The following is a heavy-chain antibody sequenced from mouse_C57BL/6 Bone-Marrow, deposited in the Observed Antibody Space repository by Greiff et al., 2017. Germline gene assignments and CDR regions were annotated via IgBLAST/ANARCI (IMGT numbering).Heavy chain of an antibody. Sequence: VKLQQPGAELVKPGASVKMSCKASGYTFTSYWITWVKQRPGQGLEWIGDIYPGSGSTNYNEKFKSKATLTVDTSSSTAYMQLSSLTSEDSAVYYCARPYYSNYWYFDVGGTGTTVTVSA. CDR2: IYPGSGST. D-gene: IGHD2-5*01. V-gene: IGHV1-55*01. CDR1: GYTFTSYW. CDR3: ARPYYSNYWYFDV. J-gene: IGHJ1*03.